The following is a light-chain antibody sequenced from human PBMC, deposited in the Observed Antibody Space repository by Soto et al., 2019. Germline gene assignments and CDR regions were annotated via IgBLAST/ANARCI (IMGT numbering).Light chain of an antibody. Sequence: DVQMTQSPSTLSASVGDRVTITCRACQRVTTWLAWYQQRPGKAPRLLIHDASTLQSGVASRFSGNGSGTEFTLTISSLQPDDFATYYCLQYNDYWTFGQGTKVEIK. CDR1: QRVTTW. CDR3: LQYNDYWT. V-gene: IGKV1-5*01. CDR2: DAS. J-gene: IGKJ1*01.